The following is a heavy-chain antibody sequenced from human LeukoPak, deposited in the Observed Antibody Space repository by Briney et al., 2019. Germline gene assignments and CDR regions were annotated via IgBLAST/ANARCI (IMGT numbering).Heavy chain of an antibody. CDR2: ISSSSSTM. V-gene: IGHV3-48*02. CDR3: ARDRGELLDY. Sequence: GGSLRLSCAASGFTVSSNYMSWVRQAPGKGLEWVSYISSSSSTMYYADSVKGRFTISRDNAKNSLYLQMNSLRDEDTAVYYCARDRGELLDYWGQGTLVTVSS. CDR1: GFTVSSNY. D-gene: IGHD1-26*01. J-gene: IGHJ4*02.